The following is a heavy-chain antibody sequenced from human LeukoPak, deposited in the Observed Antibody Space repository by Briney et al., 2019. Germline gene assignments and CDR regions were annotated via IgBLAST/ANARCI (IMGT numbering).Heavy chain of an antibody. CDR3: ARAKPCGTSCYTIDY. V-gene: IGHV3-30*04. CDR1: GFTFSSHA. Sequence: PGRSLTLSCAASGFTFSSHAMHWVRQAPGKGLEWLAIISSDGSTKTYAESVKGRFTISRDSSGNSVFLQLNGLSADDTAVYYCARAKPCGTSCYTIDYWGQGTLVTVSS. D-gene: IGHD2-2*02. CDR2: ISSDGSTK. J-gene: IGHJ4*02.